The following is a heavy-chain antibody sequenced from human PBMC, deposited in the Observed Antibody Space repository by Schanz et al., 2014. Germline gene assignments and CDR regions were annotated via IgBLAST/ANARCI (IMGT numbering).Heavy chain of an antibody. CDR1: TFTFSSDC. CDR3: ARDHTTESYYSAGPPIDY. Sequence: EVQLAESGGGLVQPGGSLRLSCAASTFTFSSDCMSWVRQAPGKGLEWVANIKHDGSVKDYVDSVEGRFTISRDNAKRSLFLQMNSLRVEDTAVYYCARDHTTESYYSAGPPIDYWGQGTLLTVSS. CDR2: IKHDGSVK. D-gene: IGHD1-26*01. V-gene: IGHV3-7*04. J-gene: IGHJ4*02.